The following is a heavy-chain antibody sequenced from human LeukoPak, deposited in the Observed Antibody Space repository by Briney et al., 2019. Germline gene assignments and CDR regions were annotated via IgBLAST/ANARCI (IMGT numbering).Heavy chain of an antibody. CDR1: GASISSGGFY. V-gene: IGHV4-39*01. J-gene: IGHJ4*02. Sequence: PSETPSLTCTVSGASISSGGFYGGWIRQPPGKGLEWIGTIYYSGSTYYNPSLKSRVTISVDTSKNQFALKVSSVTAADTAVYYCARHQFYGSGSYYFDFWGQGALVTVSS. D-gene: IGHD3-10*01. CDR2: IYYSGST. CDR3: ARHQFYGSGSYYFDF.